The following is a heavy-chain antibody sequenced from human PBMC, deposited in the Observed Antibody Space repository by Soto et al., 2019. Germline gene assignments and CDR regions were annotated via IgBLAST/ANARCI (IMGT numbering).Heavy chain of an antibody. Sequence: SETLSLTCSVSGGTISGYYWTWIRQPAGKGLEWIGRIYSSGNTKYNPSLPSRVTMSLDTSNNQFSLRLTSVTAADTDVYYCARGQRFSDWFDPWGQGTLVTVSA. J-gene: IGHJ5*02. CDR2: IYSSGNT. CDR1: GGTISGYY. D-gene: IGHD3-3*01. CDR3: ARGQRFSDWFDP. V-gene: IGHV4-4*07.